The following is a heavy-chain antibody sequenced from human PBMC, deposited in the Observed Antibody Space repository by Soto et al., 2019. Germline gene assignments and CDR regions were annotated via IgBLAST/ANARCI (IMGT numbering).Heavy chain of an antibody. D-gene: IGHD2-15*01. V-gene: IGHV1-58*01. Sequence: ASVKVSCKTSGVAFSNSAVQWARKARGRRLEWLGWIVVGSGSTSYEQRFQERVTITRDMSTTTVHMELSSLKSEDTAVYYCAAEVYSGGSCCSFDIWG. CDR3: AAEVYSGGSCCSFDI. CDR1: GVAFSNSA. CDR2: IVVGSGST. J-gene: IGHJ3*02.